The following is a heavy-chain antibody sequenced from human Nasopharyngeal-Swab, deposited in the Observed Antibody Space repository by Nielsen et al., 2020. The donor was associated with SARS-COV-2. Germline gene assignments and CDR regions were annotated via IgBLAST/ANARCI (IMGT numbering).Heavy chain of an antibody. CDR2: ISGSGGST. V-gene: IGHV3-23*01. J-gene: IGHJ4*02. CDR1: GFTFSSYD. Sequence: GESLKISCAASGFTFSSYDMSWVRQAPGKGLEWVSAISGSGGSTYYADSVKGRFTIPRDNSKNTLYLQMNSLRAEDTAVYYCAKPHSWEQQLVTDSYYFDYWGQGTLVTVSS. D-gene: IGHD6-13*01. CDR3: AKPHSWEQQLVTDSYYFDY.